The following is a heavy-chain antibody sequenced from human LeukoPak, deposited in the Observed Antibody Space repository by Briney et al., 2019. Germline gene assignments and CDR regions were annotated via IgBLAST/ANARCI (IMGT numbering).Heavy chain of an antibody. J-gene: IGHJ6*02. CDR2: IYYSGST. CDR3: ARYDSTAYGMDV. D-gene: IGHD2-2*01. CDR1: GGSFSGYY. V-gene: IGHV4-59*12. Sequence: SETLSLTCAVYGGSFSGYYWSWIRQPPGKGLEWIGYIYYSGSTNYNPSLKSRVTISVDTSKNQFSLKLSSVTAADTAVYYCARYDSTAYGMDVWGQGTTVTVSS.